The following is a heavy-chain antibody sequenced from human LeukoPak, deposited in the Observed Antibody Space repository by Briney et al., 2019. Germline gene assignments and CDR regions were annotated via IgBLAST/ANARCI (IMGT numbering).Heavy chain of an antibody. CDR2: INPSGGST. Sequence: ASVKVSCKASGYTFTSYYMHWVRQAPGQGLEWMGIINPSGGSTSYAQKFQGRVTMTRDTSTTTAYMELRSLRTDDTAVYYCARQVDVGYYGMDVWGQGTTVTVSS. J-gene: IGHJ6*02. CDR3: ARQVDVGYYGMDV. D-gene: IGHD2-2*01. CDR1: GYTFTSYY. V-gene: IGHV1-46*01.